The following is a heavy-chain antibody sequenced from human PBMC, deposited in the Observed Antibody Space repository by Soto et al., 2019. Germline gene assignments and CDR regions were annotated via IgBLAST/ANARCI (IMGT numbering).Heavy chain of an antibody. V-gene: IGHV4-34*01. J-gene: IGHJ4*02. CDR3: ARGGDIVVVVAATHNFDY. CDR2: INHSGST. D-gene: IGHD2-15*01. CDR1: GGSFSGYY. Sequence: QVQLQQWGAGLLKPSETLSLTCAVYGGSFSGYYWSWIRQPPGKGLEWIGEINHSGSTNYNPSLKRRDTISVDTSKNQFSLKLSSVTAADTAVYYCARGGDIVVVVAATHNFDYWGQGTLVTVSS.